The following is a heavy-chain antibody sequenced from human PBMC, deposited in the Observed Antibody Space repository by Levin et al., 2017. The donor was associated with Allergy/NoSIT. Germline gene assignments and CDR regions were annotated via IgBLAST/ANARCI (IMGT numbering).Heavy chain of an antibody. CDR3: ASWAMYHYDRSAFDYFYYAMDV. Sequence: AGESLKISCAASGILFSSYDMNWVRQAPGKGLEWVSSISAGGNYIYYADSVKGRFTISRDNAKNSLFLQMNSLRAEATAVYYCASWAMYHYDRSAFDYFYYAMDVWGQGTTVTVSS. CDR2: ISAGGNYI. D-gene: IGHD3-22*01. V-gene: IGHV3-21*01. CDR1: GILFSSYD. J-gene: IGHJ6*02.